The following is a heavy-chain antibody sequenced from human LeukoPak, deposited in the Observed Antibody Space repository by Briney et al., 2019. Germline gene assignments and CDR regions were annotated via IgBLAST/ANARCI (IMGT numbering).Heavy chain of an antibody. V-gene: IGHV3-30*18. CDR2: ISHDGSNK. CDR3: AKDWGNFFASGSSYLDY. Sequence: GRSLRLSCAVSGFTFSTYGMHWVRHAPGKGLEWVASISHDGSNKNYGDSVKGRFTISRDNSRNTLYLQMNSLRPEDTAVYHCAKDWGNFFASGSSYLDYWGQGTLVTVSS. D-gene: IGHD3-10*01. CDR1: GFTFSTYG. J-gene: IGHJ4*02.